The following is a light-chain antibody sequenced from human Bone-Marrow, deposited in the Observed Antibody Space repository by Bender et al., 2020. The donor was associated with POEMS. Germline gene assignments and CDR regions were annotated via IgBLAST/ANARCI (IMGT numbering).Light chain of an antibody. CDR3: AVWDDSLNGWV. J-gene: IGLJ3*02. CDR2: EGS. CDR1: NSDVGSFNL. Sequence: QSALTQPASVSGSPGQSITISCTGTNSDVGSFNLVSWYQHHPGRAPKLILYEGSKRPSGVSNRFSGSRSGTSASLAISGLQSEDEADYYCAVWDDSLNGWVFGGGTKLTVL. V-gene: IGLV2-14*02.